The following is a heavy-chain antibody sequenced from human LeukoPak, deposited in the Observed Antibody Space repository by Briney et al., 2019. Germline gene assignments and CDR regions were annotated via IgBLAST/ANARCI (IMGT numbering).Heavy chain of an antibody. CDR3: AKAVPYYYGSGSYNPLDY. CDR1: GYTFSSYA. CDR2: ISGSGGST. J-gene: IGHJ4*02. D-gene: IGHD3-10*01. V-gene: IGHV3-23*01. Sequence: GASVKVSCKASGYTFSSYAMSWVRQAPGKGLEWVSAISGSGGSTYYADSVKGRFTISRDNSKNTLYLQMNSLRAEDTAVYYCAKAVPYYYGSGSYNPLDYWGQGTLVTVSS.